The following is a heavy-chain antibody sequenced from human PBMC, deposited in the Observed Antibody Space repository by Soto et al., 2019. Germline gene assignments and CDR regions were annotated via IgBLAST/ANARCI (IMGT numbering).Heavy chain of an antibody. V-gene: IGHV3-49*04. J-gene: IGHJ4*02. D-gene: IGHD3-9*01. CDR1: GFTFSDYA. CDR2: IRSKAYGGKT. CDR3: TRGLRYFDWCLDY. Sequence: YLRVSLTASGFTFSDYAMIWVRQAPGKGLEWVGFIRSKAYGGKTEYAASVKGRFTISRDDSKSIAYLQMNSLKTEDTAVYYCTRGLRYFDWCLDYWGQGTLGTVSS.